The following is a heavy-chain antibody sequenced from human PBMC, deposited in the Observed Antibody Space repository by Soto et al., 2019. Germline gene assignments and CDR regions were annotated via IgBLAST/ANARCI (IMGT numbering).Heavy chain of an antibody. J-gene: IGHJ4*02. CDR1: GYTFSSSA. CDR3: AREDDYDFWSGPLDY. V-gene: IGHV1-3*01. CDR2: INVGNDKT. D-gene: IGHD3-3*01. Sequence: GASVKVSCKASGYTFSSSAMHWVRQAPGQRLEWMGWINVGNDKTKYAWKLQGRVTMTKDTSTSTADMELSSLTSDDTAVYYCAREDDYDFWSGPLDYWGQGTLVTVSS.